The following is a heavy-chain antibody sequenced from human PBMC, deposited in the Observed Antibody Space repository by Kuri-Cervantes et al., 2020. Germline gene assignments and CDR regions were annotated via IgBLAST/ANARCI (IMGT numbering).Heavy chain of an antibody. CDR1: GFTFNNYA. CDR2: ISYDGSNK. D-gene: IGHD4-17*01. Sequence: GGSLRLSCAASGFTFNNYAMHWVRQSPGKGLEWVAFISYDGSNKYYADSVKGRFTISRDISKNTLYLQMNSLRAEDTAVYYCARGEGTTAPFDYWGQGTLVTVSS. J-gene: IGHJ4*02. CDR3: ARGEGTTAPFDY. V-gene: IGHV3-30*07.